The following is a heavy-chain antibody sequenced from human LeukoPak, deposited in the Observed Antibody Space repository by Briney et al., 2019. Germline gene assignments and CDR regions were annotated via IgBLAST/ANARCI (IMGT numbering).Heavy chain of an antibody. Sequence: GGSLRLSCAASGFTFSSYGMHWVRQAPGKGLEWVAVIWYDGSNKYYADSVKGRFTISRDNSKNTLYLQMNSLRAEDTAVYYCARIKDIVVGVHGAFDIWGQGTMVTVTS. D-gene: IGHD2-15*01. V-gene: IGHV3-33*01. J-gene: IGHJ3*02. CDR3: ARIKDIVVGVHGAFDI. CDR1: GFTFSSYG. CDR2: IWYDGSNK.